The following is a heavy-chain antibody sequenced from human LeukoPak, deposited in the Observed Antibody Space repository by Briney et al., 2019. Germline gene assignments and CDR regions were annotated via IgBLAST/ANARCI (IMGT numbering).Heavy chain of an antibody. CDR2: ISPTGSTT. CDR3: ARGPNSNWSGLDF. CDR1: GFSFSGHW. V-gene: IGHV3-74*01. J-gene: IGHJ4*02. D-gene: IGHD6-6*01. Sequence: PGGSLRLSCIASGFSFSGHWVHWARQLPGKGLVWVSRISPTGSTTSYADSVKGRFTVSRDNAKNTLYLQVNDLRAEDTAVYYCARGPNSNWSGLDFWGQGTLLTVSS.